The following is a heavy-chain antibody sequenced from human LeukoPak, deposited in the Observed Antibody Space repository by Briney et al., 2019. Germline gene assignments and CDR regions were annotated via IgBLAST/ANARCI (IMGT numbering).Heavy chain of an antibody. J-gene: IGHJ4*02. V-gene: IGHV3-21*01. Sequence: GGSLRLSCAASGFTFSSYSMNWVRQAPGKGLEWVSSISSSSSYIYYADSVKGRFTISRDNAKNSLYLQMNSLRAEDTAVYYCARDLGSPASLGFDYWGQGTLVTVSS. CDR1: GFTFSSYS. CDR3: ARDLGSPASLGFDY. CDR2: ISSSSSYI. D-gene: IGHD3-16*01.